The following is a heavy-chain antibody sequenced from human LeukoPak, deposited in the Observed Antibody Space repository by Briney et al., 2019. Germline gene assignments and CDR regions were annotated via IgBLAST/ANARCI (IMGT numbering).Heavy chain of an antibody. J-gene: IGHJ4*02. CDR2: IYHSGST. V-gene: IGHV4-30-2*01. CDR3: ARHNRRQLVPNY. Sequence: SETLSLTCTVSGGSISSGGYYWSWIRQPPGKGLEWIGYIYHSGSTYYNPSLKSRVTISVDRSKNQFSLKLSSVTAADTAVYYCARHNRRQLVPNYWGQGTLVTVSS. D-gene: IGHD6-13*01. CDR1: GGSISSGGYY.